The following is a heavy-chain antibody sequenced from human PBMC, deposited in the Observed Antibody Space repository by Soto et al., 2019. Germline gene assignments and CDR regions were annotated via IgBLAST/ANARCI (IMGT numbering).Heavy chain of an antibody. CDR3: ARGGLLWFGELYPGGAFDI. J-gene: IGHJ3*02. D-gene: IGHD3-10*01. V-gene: IGHV1-18*01. CDR1: GYTFTSYG. Sequence: GASVKVSCKASGYTFTSYGISWVRQAPGQGLEWMGWISAYNGNTNYAQKLQGRVTMTTDTSTSTAYMELRSLRSDDTAVYYCARGGLLWFGELYPGGAFDIWGQGTMVNVSS. CDR2: ISAYNGNT.